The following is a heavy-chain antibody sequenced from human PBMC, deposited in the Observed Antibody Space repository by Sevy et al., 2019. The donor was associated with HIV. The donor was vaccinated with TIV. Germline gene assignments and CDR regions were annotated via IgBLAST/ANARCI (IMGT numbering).Heavy chain of an antibody. V-gene: IGHV3-23*01. Sequence: GGSLRLSCAASGFNFNTFAMSWVRQAPGKGLEWVSAISGSSYSTYYANSVKGRFTISRDNSKNTLYLQMNSLRAEDTAVYYCARENDYGGNSLDYWGQGTLVTVSS. CDR1: GFNFNTFA. CDR2: ISGSSYST. J-gene: IGHJ4*02. D-gene: IGHD4-17*01. CDR3: ARENDYGGNSLDY.